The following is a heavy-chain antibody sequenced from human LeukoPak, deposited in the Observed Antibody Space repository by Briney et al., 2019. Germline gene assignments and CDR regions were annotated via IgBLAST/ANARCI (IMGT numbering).Heavy chain of an antibody. J-gene: IGHJ4*02. CDR3: AILPDILTGYYRDY. D-gene: IGHD3-9*01. Sequence: ASVKVSCKASGYTFTSYGISWGRQAPGQGLEWMGWISAYNGNTNYAQKLQGRVTMTTDTSTSTAYMELRSLRSDDTAVYYCAILPDILTGYYRDYWGQGTLVTVSS. CDR1: GYTFTSYG. CDR2: ISAYNGNT. V-gene: IGHV1-18*04.